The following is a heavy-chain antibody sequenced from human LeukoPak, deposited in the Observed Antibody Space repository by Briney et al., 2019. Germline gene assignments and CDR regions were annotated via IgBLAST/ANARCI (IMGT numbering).Heavy chain of an antibody. CDR2: ISSSSSYI. CDR1: GFTFSSYS. V-gene: IGHV3-21*01. D-gene: IGHD1-26*01. J-gene: IGHJ3*02. CDR3: ARDRAGGSYLRAFDI. Sequence: GGSLRLSCAASGFTFSSYSMNWVRQAPGKGLEWVSSISSSSSYIYYADSVKGRFTISRDNAKNSLYLQMNSLRAEDTAVYYCARDRAGGSYLRAFDIWGQGAMVTVSS.